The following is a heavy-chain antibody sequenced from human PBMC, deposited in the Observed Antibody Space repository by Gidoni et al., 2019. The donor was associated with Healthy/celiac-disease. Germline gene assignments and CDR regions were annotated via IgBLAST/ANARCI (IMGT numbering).Heavy chain of an antibody. CDR3: ARAISYYYDSSGQPWYFDY. CDR2: IYYSGST. J-gene: IGHJ4*02. CDR1: GGSISSYY. Sequence: QVQLQESGPGLVKPSETLSLTCTVPGGSISSYYWSWIRQPPGKGLEWIGYIYYSGSTNYNPSLKSRVTISVDTSKNQFSLKLSSVTAADTAVYYCARAISYYYDSSGQPWYFDYWGQGTLVTVSS. V-gene: IGHV4-59*01. D-gene: IGHD3-22*01.